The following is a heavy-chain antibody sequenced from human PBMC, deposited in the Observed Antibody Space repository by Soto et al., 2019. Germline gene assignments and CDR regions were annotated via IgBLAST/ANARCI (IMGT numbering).Heavy chain of an antibody. CDR2: INSDGSST. J-gene: IGHJ6*02. V-gene: IGHV3-74*01. Sequence: GGSLRLSCAASGFTFSSYWMHWVRQAPGKGLVWVSRINSDGSSTSYADSVKGRFTISRDNAKNTLYLQMNSLRAEDTAVYYCARESPDGSVWYYYGMDVWGQGTTVTVSS. CDR1: GFTFSSYW. D-gene: IGHD3-10*01. CDR3: ARESPDGSVWYYYGMDV.